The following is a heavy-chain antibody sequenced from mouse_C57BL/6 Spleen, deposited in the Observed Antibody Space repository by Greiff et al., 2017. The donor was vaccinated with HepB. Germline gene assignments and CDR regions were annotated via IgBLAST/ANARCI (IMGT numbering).Heavy chain of an antibody. V-gene: IGHV1-15*01. CDR1: GYTFTDYE. CDR2: IDPETGGT. CDR3: ARERTGTRAMDY. J-gene: IGHJ4*01. D-gene: IGHD4-1*01. Sequence: VQLQQSGAELVRPGASVTLSCKASGYTFTDYEMHWVKQTPVHGLEWIGAIDPETGGTAYNQKFKGKAILTADKSSSTAYMELRSLTSEDSAVYYCARERTGTRAMDYWGQGTSVTVSS.